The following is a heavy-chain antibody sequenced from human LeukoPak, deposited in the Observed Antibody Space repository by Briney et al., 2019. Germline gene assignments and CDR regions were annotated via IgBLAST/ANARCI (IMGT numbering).Heavy chain of an antibody. V-gene: IGHV4-59*08. CDR3: ARHLGTSCFDY. J-gene: IGHJ4*02. D-gene: IGHD2-2*01. CDR2: IYYSGST. Sequence: SETLSLTCTVSGGSISSYYWSWIRQPPGKGLEWIGYIYYSGSTNYNPSLKSRVTISVDTSKNQFSLKLSSVTAADTAVYYYARHLGTSCFDYWGQGTLVTVSS. CDR1: GGSISSYY.